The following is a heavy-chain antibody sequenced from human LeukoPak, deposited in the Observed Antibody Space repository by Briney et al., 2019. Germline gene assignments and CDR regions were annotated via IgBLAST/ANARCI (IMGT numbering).Heavy chain of an antibody. Sequence: SETLSLTCTVSGYSIRSGYYWGWIRQPPGKGLEWIGNIYHSGLTYYNPSLKGRVTISVDTSKNQFSLKLSSVTAADTAVYYCAKVLYSYGLNWFDPWGQGTLVTVSS. D-gene: IGHD5-18*01. J-gene: IGHJ5*02. CDR3: AKVLYSYGLNWFDP. CDR1: GYSIRSGYY. V-gene: IGHV4-38-2*02. CDR2: IYHSGLT.